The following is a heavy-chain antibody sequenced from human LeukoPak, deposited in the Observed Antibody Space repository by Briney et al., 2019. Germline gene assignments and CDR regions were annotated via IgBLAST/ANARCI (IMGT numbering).Heavy chain of an antibody. CDR1: GGTFSSYA. V-gene: IGHV1-69*13. Sequence: LRASVKVSCKASGGTFSSYAISWVRQAPGQGLDWMGGIIPIFGTANYAQKFQGRVTITADESTSTAYMELSSLRSEDTAVYYCARDIYCSGGSCYWSWFDPWGQGTLVTVSS. D-gene: IGHD2-15*01. J-gene: IGHJ5*02. CDR3: ARDIYCSGGSCYWSWFDP. CDR2: IIPIFGTA.